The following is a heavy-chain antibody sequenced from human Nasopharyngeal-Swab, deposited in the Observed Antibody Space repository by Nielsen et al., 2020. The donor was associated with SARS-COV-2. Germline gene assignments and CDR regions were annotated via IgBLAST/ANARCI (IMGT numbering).Heavy chain of an antibody. CDR2: INHSGST. CDR3: ARAGDIRYYYYGMGV. J-gene: IGHJ6*02. Sequence: PGKGLDWIGEINHSGSTKYNPSLKSRVNISVDTSKNQFSLKVSSVTAADTAVYYCARAGDIRYYYYGMGVWGQGTTVTVSS. V-gene: IGHV4-34*01. D-gene: IGHD2-21*01.